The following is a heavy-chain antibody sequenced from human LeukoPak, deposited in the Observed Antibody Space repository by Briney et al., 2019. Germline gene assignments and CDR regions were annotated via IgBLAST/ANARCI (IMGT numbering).Heavy chain of an antibody. J-gene: IGHJ4*02. CDR2: ISYDGSNK. Sequence: PGGSLRLSCAASGFTFSSYGMHWVRQAPGKGLEWVAVISYDGSNKYYADSVKGRFTISRDNSKNTLYLQMNSLRAEDTAVYYCATSSGMRVVVVPAAPPLICDYWGQGTLVTVSS. CDR3: ATSSGMRVVVVPAAPPLICDY. CDR1: GFTFSSYG. V-gene: IGHV3-30*03. D-gene: IGHD2-2*01.